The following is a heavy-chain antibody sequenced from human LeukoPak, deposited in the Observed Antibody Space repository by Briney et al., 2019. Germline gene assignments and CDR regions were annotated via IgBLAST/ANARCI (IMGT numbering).Heavy chain of an antibody. J-gene: IGHJ5*02. Sequence: NTSETLSLTCTVSGGSISSSSYYWGWIRQPPGKGLEWIGSIYYSGSTYYNPSLNSRVTISVDTSKNQFSLKLSSVTAEDTAVYYCARGWSDYDPRFDPWGQGTLVTVSS. CDR1: GGSISSSSYY. CDR2: IYYSGST. D-gene: IGHD3-3*01. V-gene: IGHV4-39*01. CDR3: ARGWSDYDPRFDP.